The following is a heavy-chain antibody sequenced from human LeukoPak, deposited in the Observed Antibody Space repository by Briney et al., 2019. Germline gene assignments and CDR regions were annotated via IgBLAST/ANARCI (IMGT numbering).Heavy chain of an antibody. CDR2: IYYSGST. Sequence: PSETLSLTCTVSGGSISSGDYYWSWIRQPPGKGLEWIGYIYYSGSTYYNPSLKSRVTISVDTSKNQFSLKLSSVTAADTGVYYCARANTGWELERSNWFDPWGQGTLVTVSS. CDR3: ARANTGWELERSNWFDP. J-gene: IGHJ5*02. V-gene: IGHV4-30-4*08. D-gene: IGHD1-26*01. CDR1: GGSISSGDYY.